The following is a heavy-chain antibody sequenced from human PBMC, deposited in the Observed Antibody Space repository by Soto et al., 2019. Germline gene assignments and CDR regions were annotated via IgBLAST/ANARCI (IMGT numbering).Heavy chain of an antibody. Sequence: EASVKVSCKASGYTFTSYGISWVRQAPGQGLEWMGWISAYNGNTNYAQKLQGRVTMTTDTSTSTAYMELRSLRSDDTAVYYCAREGQLESGYSYGFCWFDPWGQGTLVTVSS. CDR1: GYTFTSYG. CDR2: ISAYNGNT. CDR3: AREGQLESGYSYGFCWFDP. V-gene: IGHV1-18*01. J-gene: IGHJ5*02. D-gene: IGHD5-18*01.